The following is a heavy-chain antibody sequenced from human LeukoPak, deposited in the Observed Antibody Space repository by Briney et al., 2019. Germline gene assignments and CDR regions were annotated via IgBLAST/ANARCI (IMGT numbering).Heavy chain of an antibody. Sequence: SQTLSLTCAISGDSVSSNNAAWNWIRQSPSRGLEWLGRTFYKSQWYNDYPVSMRSRITINPDTSKNQFSLQLNSVTPEDTAVYYCAREGTLVWGVMNHFDYWGQGTLVTVSS. J-gene: IGHJ4*02. CDR1: GDSVSSNNAA. CDR3: AREGTLVWGVMNHFDY. CDR2: TFYKSQWYN. D-gene: IGHD3-10*01. V-gene: IGHV6-1*01.